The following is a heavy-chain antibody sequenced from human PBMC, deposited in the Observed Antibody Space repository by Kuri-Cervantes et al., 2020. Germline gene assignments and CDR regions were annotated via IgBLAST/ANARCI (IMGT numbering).Heavy chain of an antibody. J-gene: IGHJ4*02. CDR1: GGSFSGYC. D-gene: IGHD5-24*01. CDR3: ARDRGGLAAIDY. V-gene: IGHV4-34*01. CDR2: INHSGST. Sequence: SETLSLTCAVYGGSFSGYCWSWIRQPPGKGLEWIGEINHSGSTNYNPSLKSRVTISGDTSKNQFSLKLSSVTAADTAVYYCARDRGGLAAIDYWGQGSLVTVSS.